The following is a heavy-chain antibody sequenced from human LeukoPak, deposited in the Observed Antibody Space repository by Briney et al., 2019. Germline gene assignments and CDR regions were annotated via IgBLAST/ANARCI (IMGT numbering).Heavy chain of an antibody. D-gene: IGHD2-2*01. J-gene: IGHJ4*02. Sequence: SETLSLTCAVSGYSISSGYYWGWTRRPPGKGLEWIGTNYHSGSTYYNPSLKSRVTISVDTSKNQFSLKLTSVTAADTAVYYCARVRGYCSSTICYRYYFDYWGQGTLVTVSS. CDR1: GYSISSGYY. V-gene: IGHV4-38-2*01. CDR2: NYHSGST. CDR3: ARVRGYCSSTICYRYYFDY.